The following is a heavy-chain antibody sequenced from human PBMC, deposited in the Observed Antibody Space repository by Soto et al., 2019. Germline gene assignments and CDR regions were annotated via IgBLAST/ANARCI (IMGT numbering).Heavy chain of an antibody. Sequence: LRLSCAASGFRFSEHGMHWVRQSPGKGLEWVALMSTDGSIIKYADSVKGRFTISRDNSENTLSLQMNSLRVEDTAVYSCANGCSGSIMCDIIDHLGQGTLVTVSS. CDR3: ANGCSGSIMCDIIDH. CDR1: GFRFSEHG. CDR2: MSTDGSII. D-gene: IGHD3-16*01. J-gene: IGHJ4*02. V-gene: IGHV3-30*18.